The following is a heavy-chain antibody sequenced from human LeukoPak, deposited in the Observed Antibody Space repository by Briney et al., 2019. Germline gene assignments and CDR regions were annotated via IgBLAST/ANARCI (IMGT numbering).Heavy chain of an antibody. CDR2: IYYSGST. V-gene: IGHV4-61*05. J-gene: IGHJ5*02. CDR3: ARQARKYNWFDP. Sequence: KPSETLSLTCTVSGGSISSSSYYWGWIRQPPGKGLEWIGYIYYSGSTNYNPSLKSRVTISVDTSKNQFSLKLSSVTAADTAVYYCARQARKYNWFDPWGQGTLVTVSS. CDR1: GGSISSSSYY.